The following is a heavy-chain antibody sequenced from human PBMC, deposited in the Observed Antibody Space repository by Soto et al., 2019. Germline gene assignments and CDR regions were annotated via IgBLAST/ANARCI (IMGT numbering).Heavy chain of an antibody. CDR1: GTSFSNYY. CDR3: ARGGIQLSYAFDH. D-gene: IGHD3-10*01. J-gene: IGHJ4*02. Sequence: SETLSLTCSVSGTSFSNYYWSWIRQPAGKGLEHIGRIYTSGSTSYNPSLKSRVTMSMDTSQTQIYLNLTSVTAADTAVYYCARGGIQLSYAFDHWGKGSLVTVSS. CDR2: IYTSGST. V-gene: IGHV4-4*07.